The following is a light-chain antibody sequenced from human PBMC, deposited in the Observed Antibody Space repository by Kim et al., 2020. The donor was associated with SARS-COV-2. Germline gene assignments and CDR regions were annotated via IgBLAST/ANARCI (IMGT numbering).Light chain of an antibody. V-gene: IGLV2-23*02. CDR1: SNDVGGYNL. CDR2: EVS. CDR3: CSYAGSSTHVV. J-gene: IGLJ2*01. Sequence: QSITISCTRTSNDVGGYNLVSWYQQHPGKAPKLMIYEVSKRPSGVSNRFSGSKSGNTASLTISGLQAEDEADYYCCSYAGSSTHVVFGGGTKLTVL.